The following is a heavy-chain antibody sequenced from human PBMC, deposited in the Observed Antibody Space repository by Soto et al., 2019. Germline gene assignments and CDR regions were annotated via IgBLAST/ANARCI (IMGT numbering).Heavy chain of an antibody. V-gene: IGHV4-34*01. J-gene: IGHJ4*02. Sequence: ETLSLTCAVYGGSFSGYYWSWIRQPPGKGLEWIGEINHGGSTNYNPSLKSRVTMSLATSKNQFSLKLTSVTAADTSVYYCARGPEYYYGGSGYVDYWGRGTLVTVSS. D-gene: IGHD3-22*01. CDR2: INHGGST. CDR3: ARGPEYYYGGSGYVDY. CDR1: GGSFSGYY.